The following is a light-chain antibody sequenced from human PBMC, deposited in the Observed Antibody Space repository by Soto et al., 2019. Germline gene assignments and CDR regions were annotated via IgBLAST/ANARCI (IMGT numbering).Light chain of an antibody. V-gene: IGKV1-39*01. CDR3: QQTFRTPRT. CDR2: AAS. J-gene: IGKJ1*01. CDR1: QSINSH. Sequence: DIQMTQSPSSLSASVGDRLTITCRASQSINSHLNWYQQKPGKAPKLLIYAASSLQSAVPSRFSGSGSGTNFTLSISSLQPEDFATYYCQQTFRTPRTFGQGTKVEIK.